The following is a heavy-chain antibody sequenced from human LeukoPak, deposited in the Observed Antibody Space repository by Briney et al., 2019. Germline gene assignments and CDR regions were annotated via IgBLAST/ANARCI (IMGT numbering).Heavy chain of an antibody. J-gene: IGHJ4*02. CDR1: GFTFGDYA. V-gene: IGHV3-49*03. Sequence: GGSLSLSCTASGFTFGDYAMRWLRQAPGKGLEWVGFIRSKAYGGTTEYAASVKGRFTISRDDSKSIAYLQMNGLKTEDTAVYYCTSASALTPDYWGQGTLVTVSS. CDR2: IRSKAYGGTT. CDR3: TSASALTPDY. D-gene: IGHD1-14*01.